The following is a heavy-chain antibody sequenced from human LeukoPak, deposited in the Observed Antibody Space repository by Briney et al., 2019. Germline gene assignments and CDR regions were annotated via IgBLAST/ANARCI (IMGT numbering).Heavy chain of an antibody. CDR2: ISYDGSKK. CDR3: ARVGGILSGYYIRPFDY. J-gene: IGHJ4*02. V-gene: IGHV3-30-3*01. Sequence: GRSLRLSCAASGFTFSSYAMHWVRQAPGKGLEWVSVISYDGSKKYYADSVKGRFTISRDNSKNTLYLQMNSLRAEDTAVYYCARVGGILSGYYIRPFDYWGQGTLVTVSS. D-gene: IGHD3-9*01. CDR1: GFTFSSYA.